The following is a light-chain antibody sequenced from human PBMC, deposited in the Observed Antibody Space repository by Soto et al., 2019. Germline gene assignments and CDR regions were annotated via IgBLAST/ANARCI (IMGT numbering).Light chain of an antibody. V-gene: IGLV2-11*01. J-gene: IGLJ1*01. CDR3: CSYAGSYTFV. Sequence: QYALTQPRSVSGSPGQSVTISCTGTSSDVGGYNYVSWYQQHPGKAPKLMIYDVSKRPSGVPDRFSGSKSGNTASLTISGLQAEDEADYYCCSYAGSYTFVFGTGTKV. CDR2: DVS. CDR1: SSDVGGYNY.